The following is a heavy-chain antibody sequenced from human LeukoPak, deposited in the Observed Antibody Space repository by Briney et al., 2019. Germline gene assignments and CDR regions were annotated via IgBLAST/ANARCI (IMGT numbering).Heavy chain of an antibody. V-gene: IGHV1-69*13. CDR2: IIPIFGTA. CDR1: GYTFTGYY. J-gene: IGHJ3*02. D-gene: IGHD2/OR15-2a*01. CDR3: AREVSRKDAFDI. Sequence: SVRVSCKASGYTFTGYYMHWVRQAPGQGLEWMGGIIPIFGTANYAQKFQGRVTITADESTSTAYMELSSLRSEDTAVYYCAREVSRKDAFDIWGQGTMVTVSS.